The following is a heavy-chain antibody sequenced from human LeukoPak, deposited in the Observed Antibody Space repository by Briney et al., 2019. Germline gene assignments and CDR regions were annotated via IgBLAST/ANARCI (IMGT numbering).Heavy chain of an antibody. Sequence: GGSLRLSCAASGFTFSNAWMSWVRQAPGKGLEWVGRIKSKTDGGTTDYAAPVKGRFTISRDDSKNTLYLQMNSLKTEDTAAYYCTTGLITMVRGVYFDYWGQGTLVTVSS. V-gene: IGHV3-15*01. D-gene: IGHD3-10*01. CDR3: TTGLITMVRGVYFDY. J-gene: IGHJ4*02. CDR1: GFTFSNAW. CDR2: IKSKTDGGTT.